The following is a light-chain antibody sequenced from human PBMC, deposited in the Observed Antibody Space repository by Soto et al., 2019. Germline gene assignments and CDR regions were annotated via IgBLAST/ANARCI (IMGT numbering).Light chain of an antibody. J-gene: IGLJ2*01. CDR1: SSDVGDYDY. CDR2: DVS. Sequence: QSALTQPASVSGSPGQAITISCTGTSSDVGDYDYVSWYQQHPGKAPKLMIYDVSNRPSGVSNRFSGSKSGNTASLTISGLQAEDEADYYCSSYTSTGTFVVFGGGTKVTVL. V-gene: IGLV2-14*01. CDR3: SSYTSTGTFVV.